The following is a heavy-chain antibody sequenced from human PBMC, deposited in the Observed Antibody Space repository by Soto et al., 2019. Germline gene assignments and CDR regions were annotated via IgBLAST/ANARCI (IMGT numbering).Heavy chain of an antibody. D-gene: IGHD4-17*01. CDR3: ARVNLDYVTGMDD. J-gene: IGHJ6*02. CDR1: GGSLSSYY. Sequence: SETLSLTCTVSGGSLSSYYWSWIRQPPGNGLEWIGYIYYSVSTNYNPSLKSRVTMSLDTSKNQLSLKLTSVTAADTAVYYCARVNLDYVTGMDDRGQGTTVTVSS. V-gene: IGHV4-59*12. CDR2: IYYSVST.